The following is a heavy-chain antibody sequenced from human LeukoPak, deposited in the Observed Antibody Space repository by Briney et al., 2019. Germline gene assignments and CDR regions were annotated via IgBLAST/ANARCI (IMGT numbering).Heavy chain of an antibody. CDR2: IYYSGST. CDR3: ARDQGEVVPAAMSAFDI. V-gene: IGHV4-30-4*08. D-gene: IGHD2-2*01. J-gene: IGHJ3*02. CDR1: GGSISRGSYF. Sequence: SQTLSLTCTVSGGSISRGSYFWSWIRQPPGKGLEWIGYIYYSGSTYYNPSLKSRVTISVDASKNQFSLKLSSVTAADTAVYYCARDQGEVVPAAMSAFDIWGQGTMVTVSS.